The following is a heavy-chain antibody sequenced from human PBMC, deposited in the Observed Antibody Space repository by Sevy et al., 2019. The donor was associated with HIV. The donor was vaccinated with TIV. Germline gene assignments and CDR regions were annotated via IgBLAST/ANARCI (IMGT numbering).Heavy chain of an antibody. V-gene: IGHV1-46*03. CDR1: GYTFTNYC. Sequence: ASVKVSCKASGYTFTNYCMHWVRQAPGQGLEWMGVINPSDVSTIYAQKFQGRVTMTRDTSTSTVYMELSSLRSDDTAVYYCARTSPRGGFDYWGQGALVTVSS. D-gene: IGHD3-16*01. CDR2: INPSDVST. CDR3: ARTSPRGGFDY. J-gene: IGHJ4*02.